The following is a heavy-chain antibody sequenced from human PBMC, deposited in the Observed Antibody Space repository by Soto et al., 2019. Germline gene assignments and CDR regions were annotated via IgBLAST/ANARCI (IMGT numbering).Heavy chain of an antibody. J-gene: IGHJ3*02. Sequence: EVQLVESGGSLVKPGGSLRLSCAASGFTFSNAWMNWVRQASGKGLEWVGRIKSKTDGETTDYAAPVRGRFIISRDDSKNTLYLQMNSLKTEDTAVYYCTTDRLCSGSYCGAFDIWGQGTMVTVSS. D-gene: IGHD1-26*01. CDR3: TTDRLCSGSYCGAFDI. CDR2: IKSKTDGETT. CDR1: GFTFSNAW. V-gene: IGHV3-15*07.